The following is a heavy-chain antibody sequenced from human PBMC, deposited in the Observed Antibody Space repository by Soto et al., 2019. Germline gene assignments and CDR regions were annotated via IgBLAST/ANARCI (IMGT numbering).Heavy chain of an antibody. V-gene: IGHV1-69*01. CDR3: GRGVVVVAASQLGWFDP. CDR2: IIPMFGTA. Sequence: QVQLVQSGAEVKKPGSSVKFSCKASGGTFSRDAISWVRQAPGQGLEWRGGIIPMFGTAKYVQKFQGRLTITADESTTTAYMELRSLRSDDTAVYYCGRGVVVVAASQLGWFDPWGQGTLVTVSS. J-gene: IGHJ5*02. D-gene: IGHD2-15*01. CDR1: GGTFSRDA.